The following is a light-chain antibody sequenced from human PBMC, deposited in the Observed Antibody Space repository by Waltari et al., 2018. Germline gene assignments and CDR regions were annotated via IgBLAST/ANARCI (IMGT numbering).Light chain of an antibody. CDR3: QWTYNVPHT. CDR2: SES. CDR1: QDISSY. J-gene: IGKJ2*01. V-gene: IGKV1-27*01. Sequence: DIQLTQSPFSLSASVGDRVTITWRVSQDISSYLNWYRQKPGKLPKVLIYSESTLQSGVPSRFRDSGSGTDFSLTVSSLQPEDVATYYGQWTYNVPHTFGQGTKLEI.